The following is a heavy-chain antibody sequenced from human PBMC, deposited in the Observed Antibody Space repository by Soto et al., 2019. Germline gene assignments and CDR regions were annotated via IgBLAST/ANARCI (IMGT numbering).Heavy chain of an antibody. CDR3: AKDTAAAGTYYYYYYGMDV. CDR1: GFTFSSYA. V-gene: IGHV3-23*01. D-gene: IGHD6-13*01. CDR2: ISGSGGST. J-gene: IGHJ6*02. Sequence: QPGGSLRLSCAASGFTFSSYAMSWVRQAPGKGLEWVSAISGSGGSTYYADSVKGRFTISRDNSKNTLYLQMNSLRAEDTAVYYCAKDTAAAGTYYYYYYGMDVSGQATTVTVSS.